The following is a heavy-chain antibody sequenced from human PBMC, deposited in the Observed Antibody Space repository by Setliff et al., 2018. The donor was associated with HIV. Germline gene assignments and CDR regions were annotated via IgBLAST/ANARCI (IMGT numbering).Heavy chain of an antibody. Sequence: SETLSLTCTVSAASIRNSYWTWIRQPAGKGLEWIGRIYPSGTINYNPSLKSRVTMSVDTSKNQFSLKLTSVTAADTAVYYCAREIYGGNSRPFDYWGQGTLVTVSS. V-gene: IGHV4-4*07. D-gene: IGHD4-17*01. CDR1: AASIRNSY. CDR2: IYPSGTI. CDR3: AREIYGGNSRPFDY. J-gene: IGHJ4*02.